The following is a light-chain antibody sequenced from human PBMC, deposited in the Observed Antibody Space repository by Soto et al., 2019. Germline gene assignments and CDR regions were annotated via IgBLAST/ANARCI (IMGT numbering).Light chain of an antibody. V-gene: IGLV4-69*01. J-gene: IGLJ3*02. CDR3: QTWDTGTWV. CDR2: LNSDGSH. Sequence: QLVLTQSPSASASLGASVKLTCTLSSGHSSYAIAWHQQQPEKGPRFLMKLNSDGSHTKGDGIPDRFSGSSSGAGRYLTISSLQSDDEADYYCQTWDTGTWVFGGGTKVTVL. CDR1: SGHSSYA.